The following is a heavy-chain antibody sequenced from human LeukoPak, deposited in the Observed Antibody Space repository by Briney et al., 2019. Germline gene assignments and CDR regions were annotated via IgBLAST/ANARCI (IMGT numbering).Heavy chain of an antibody. D-gene: IGHD1-26*01. CDR1: GFTFRDFY. CDR3: AREARGSGRDFDY. Sequence: GGSLRLSCADSGFTFRDFYMSWIRQAPGMGLEWISYIGTRSNPIYYADSVKGRFTISRDDAKNSLYLQMNSLRDEDTAVYFCAREARGSGRDFDYWGQGILVTVSS. J-gene: IGHJ4*02. CDR2: IGTRSNPI. V-gene: IGHV3-11*01.